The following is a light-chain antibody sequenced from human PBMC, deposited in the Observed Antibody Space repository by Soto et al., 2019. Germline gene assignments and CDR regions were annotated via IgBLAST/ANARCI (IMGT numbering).Light chain of an antibody. V-gene: IGLV1-40*01. CDR2: GNS. Sequence: QAVVTQPPSVSGAPGQRVTVSCTGSSSNIGAGYNVHWYQQLPGTAPKLLIYGNSNRPSGVPDRFSASKSGTSASLAITGLQAEDEADYYCQSYDSSLSASVFGGGTQLTVL. CDR1: SSNIGAGYN. J-gene: IGLJ2*01. CDR3: QSYDSSLSASV.